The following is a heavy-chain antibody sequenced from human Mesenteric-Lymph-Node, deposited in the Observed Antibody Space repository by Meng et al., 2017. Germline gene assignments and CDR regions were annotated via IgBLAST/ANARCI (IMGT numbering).Heavy chain of an antibody. V-gene: IGHV3-23*01. CDR1: GFTFSSYA. CDR3: AKDKTYYYDSSGYYDAVVYYFDY. D-gene: IGHD3-22*01. Sequence: GGSLRLSCAASGFTFSSYAMSWVRQAPGKGLEWVSAISGSGGSTYYADSVKGRFTISRDNSKNTLYLQMNSLRAEDTAVYYCAKDKTYYYDSSGYYDAVVYYFDYWGQGTLVTVSS. J-gene: IGHJ4*02. CDR2: ISGSGGST.